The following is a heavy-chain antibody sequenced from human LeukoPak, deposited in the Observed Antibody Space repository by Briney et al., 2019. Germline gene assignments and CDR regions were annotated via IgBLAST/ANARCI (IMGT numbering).Heavy chain of an antibody. D-gene: IGHD4-11*01. CDR2: IYYSGRT. CDR1: GGSISSDC. Sequence: PSETLSLTCTVSGGSISSDCWSWIRQPPGKGLEWIGYIYYSGRTYYNPSLKSRITISVDTSKNQFSLKLSSVTAADTAVYYCARGFYSPHYWGQGTLVSVSS. V-gene: IGHV4-59*01. J-gene: IGHJ4*02. CDR3: ARGFYSPHY.